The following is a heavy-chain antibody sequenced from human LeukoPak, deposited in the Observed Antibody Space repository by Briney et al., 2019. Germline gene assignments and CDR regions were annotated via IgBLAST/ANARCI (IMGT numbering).Heavy chain of an antibody. V-gene: IGHV3-23*01. Sequence: PGGSLRLSCAASGFTFSTYAMSWVRQAPGKGLEWVSAISGGGGTTHYADSVKGRFTISRDNSKNTLYLQMDSLRAEDTAVYYCARDHSSGYYYSLGDAFDIWGQGTMVTVSS. D-gene: IGHD3-22*01. CDR1: GFTFSTYA. CDR3: ARDHSSGYYYSLGDAFDI. J-gene: IGHJ3*02. CDR2: ISGGGGTT.